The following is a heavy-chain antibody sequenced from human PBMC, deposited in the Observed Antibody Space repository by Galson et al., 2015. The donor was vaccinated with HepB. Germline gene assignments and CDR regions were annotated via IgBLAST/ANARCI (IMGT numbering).Heavy chain of an antibody. Sequence: SLRLSCAASGFTFSHVWMSWVRQAPGKGLEWVGRIKSKANGGTTDYAAPAKGRFTISRDDSKNTLYLQMNSLKTEDTAVYYCTFDYYDSSSYPPAGYSFDYWGQGTLVTVSS. CDR2: IKSKANGGTT. V-gene: IGHV3-15*01. D-gene: IGHD3-22*01. CDR3: TFDYYDSSSYPPAGYSFDY. CDR1: GFTFSHVW. J-gene: IGHJ4*02.